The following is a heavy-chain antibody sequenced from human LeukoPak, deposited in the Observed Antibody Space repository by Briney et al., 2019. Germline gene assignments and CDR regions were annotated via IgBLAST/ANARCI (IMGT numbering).Heavy chain of an antibody. D-gene: IGHD3-10*01. CDR2: ISNSGSTI. CDR3: VRDLDEDSGGTHFDF. Sequence: EGSLRLSCAVSGFSFSGYYMSWVRQAPGKGLEWVSYISNSGSTIYYADSVKGRFTISRDNAKNSLYLQMNSLRAEDTAMYYCVRDLDEDSGGTHFDFWGQGTLVTVSS. J-gene: IGHJ4*02. CDR1: GFSFSGYY. V-gene: IGHV3-11*01.